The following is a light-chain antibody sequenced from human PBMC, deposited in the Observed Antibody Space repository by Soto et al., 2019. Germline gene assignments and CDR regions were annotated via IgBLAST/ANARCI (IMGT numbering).Light chain of an antibody. Sequence: EIVLTQSPATLSLSPGERATLSCRASQSVSSYLAWYQQKPGQAPRLLIYDASNRATGIPARFSGRGSGTDFTLTIRSLEPEDFAVYYCQQRSNWPLTFGPGTKVDSK. V-gene: IGKV3-11*01. CDR1: QSVSSY. J-gene: IGKJ3*01. CDR3: QQRSNWPLT. CDR2: DAS.